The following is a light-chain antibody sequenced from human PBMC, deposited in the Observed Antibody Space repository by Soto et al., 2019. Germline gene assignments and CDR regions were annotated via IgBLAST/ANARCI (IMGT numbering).Light chain of an antibody. CDR1: IGDIGSYNR. Sequence: QSALTQPASVSGSPGQSITISCTGTIGDIGSYNRVSWYQQHPGKAPKLIIYEVTDRPSGVSNRFSGSKSGNTASLTISGLQAEDEAEYYCSSYTNINTRACVFGTGTKLNVL. J-gene: IGLJ1*01. V-gene: IGLV2-14*01. CDR2: EVT. CDR3: SSYTNINTRACV.